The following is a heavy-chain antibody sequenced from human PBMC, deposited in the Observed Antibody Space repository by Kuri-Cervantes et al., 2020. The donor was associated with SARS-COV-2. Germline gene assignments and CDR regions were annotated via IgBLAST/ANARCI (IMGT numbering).Heavy chain of an antibody. Sequence: SETLSLTCTVSGGSISSYYWSWIRQPPGKGLEWIGYIYYSGSTNYNPSLKSRVTISVDTSKNQFSLKLSSVTAADTAVYYCARDRVGSGCDYWGQGTLVTVSS. CDR2: IYYSGST. D-gene: IGHD6-19*01. CDR1: GGSISSYY. CDR3: ARDRVGSGCDY. J-gene: IGHJ4*02. V-gene: IGHV4-59*12.